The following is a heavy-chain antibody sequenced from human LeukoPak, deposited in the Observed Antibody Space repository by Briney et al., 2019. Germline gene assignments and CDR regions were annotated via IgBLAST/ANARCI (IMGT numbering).Heavy chain of an antibody. J-gene: IGHJ4*02. D-gene: IGHD2-15*01. V-gene: IGHV3-33*01. Sequence: PGGSLRLSCAASGFTFSSYGMHWVRQAPGKGLEWVAVIWYDGSNKYYADSVKGRFTISRDNSKNTLYLQMNSLRAEDTAVYYCARAYSSGGSCYSIDYWGQGTLVTVSS. CDR2: IWYDGSNK. CDR3: ARAYSSGGSCYSIDY. CDR1: GFTFSSYG.